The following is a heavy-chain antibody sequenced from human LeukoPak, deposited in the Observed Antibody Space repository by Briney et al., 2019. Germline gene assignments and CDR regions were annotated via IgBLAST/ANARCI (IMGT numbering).Heavy chain of an antibody. CDR2: INEDGGEI. V-gene: IGHV3-7*01. J-gene: IGHJ6*03. Sequence: PGGSLRLSCAASGFTFSSSWMTWVRQAPGKGLEWVASINEDGGEIHYVDSVKGRFTISRDNAKNSLYLQMNSVRAEDTAVYYCARDQKRAARILGATTEWVYFYFMDVWGKGTTVTVSS. CDR1: GFTFSSSW. D-gene: IGHD1-26*01. CDR3: ARDQKRAARILGATTEWVYFYFMDV.